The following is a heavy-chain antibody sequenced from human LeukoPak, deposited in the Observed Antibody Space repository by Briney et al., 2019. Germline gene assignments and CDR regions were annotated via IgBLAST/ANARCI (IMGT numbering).Heavy chain of an antibody. V-gene: IGHV3-23*01. J-gene: IGHJ4*02. CDR1: GFTFSNYA. CDR3: VRVKAVSSRGGDY. D-gene: IGHD5/OR15-5a*01. Sequence: GGSLRLSCAASGFTFSNYAMRWVRQAPGKGLEWVSNISGSGGRTDYADSVKGRFTISRDNSKNTLYLQMNSLRDEDTAVYYCVRVKAVSSRGGDYWGQGTLVTVSS. CDR2: ISGSGGRT.